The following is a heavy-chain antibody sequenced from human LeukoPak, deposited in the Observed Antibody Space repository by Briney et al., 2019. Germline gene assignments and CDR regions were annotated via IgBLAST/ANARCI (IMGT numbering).Heavy chain of an antibody. Sequence: SGPTLVNPPQTLTLTCTFSGFSLRTSGVGVGWIRQPPGKALEWLPLIYWDDDKRYSPSLKSRLTITKDTSKNQVVLTMTNMDPVDTATYYWAHRGRPLDYGSGDYFDYWGQGTLVTVSS. D-gene: IGHD3-10*01. CDR3: AHRGRPLDYGSGDYFDY. J-gene: IGHJ4*02. CDR2: IYWDDDK. CDR1: GFSLRTSGVG. V-gene: IGHV2-5*02.